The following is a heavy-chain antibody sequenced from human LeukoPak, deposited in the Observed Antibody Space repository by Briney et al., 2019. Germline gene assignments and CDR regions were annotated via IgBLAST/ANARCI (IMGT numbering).Heavy chain of an antibody. Sequence: SETLSLTCAVYGGSFSGYYWSWIRQPPGKGLEWIGRIYTSGSTNYNPSLKSRVTMSVDTSKNQFSLKLSSVTAADTAVYYCAKTSSSWYGYYFDYWGQGTLVTVSS. J-gene: IGHJ4*02. D-gene: IGHD6-13*01. CDR3: AKTSSSWYGYYFDY. V-gene: IGHV4-59*10. CDR2: IYTSGST. CDR1: GGSFSGYY.